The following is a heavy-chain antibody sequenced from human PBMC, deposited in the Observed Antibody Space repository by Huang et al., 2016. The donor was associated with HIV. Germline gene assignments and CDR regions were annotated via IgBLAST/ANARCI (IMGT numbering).Heavy chain of an antibody. CDR3: VRVRRVMDTYCVADCSTLEAFDI. V-gene: IGHV7-4-1*02. J-gene: IGHJ3*02. Sequence: QVQLVQYGSELKKPGASVKVSCKASGYTFTNYGVHWVRQAPGQGLEWMGLINTDTGKPRYAQGLTGRFVFSLDTSVNTAYLQISSLKAADSAIYYCVRVRRVMDTYCVADCSTLEAFDIWGQGTVVTVSA. CDR2: INTDTGKP. CDR1: GYTFTNYG. D-gene: IGHD2-21*02.